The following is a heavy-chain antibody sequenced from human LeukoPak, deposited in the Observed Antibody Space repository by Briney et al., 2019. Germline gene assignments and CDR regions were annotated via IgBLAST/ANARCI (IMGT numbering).Heavy chain of an antibody. CDR1: GGSFSGYY. V-gene: IGHV4-34*01. D-gene: IGHD6-13*01. J-gene: IGHJ4*02. CDR3: ARVAAAGPVDY. Sequence: NPSETLSLTCAVYGGSFSGYYWSWIRQPPGKGLEWIGEINHSGSTNYNPSLKSRVTISVDTSKNQFSLKLSSVTAADTAVYYCARVAAAGPVDYWGQGTLVTVSS. CDR2: INHSGST.